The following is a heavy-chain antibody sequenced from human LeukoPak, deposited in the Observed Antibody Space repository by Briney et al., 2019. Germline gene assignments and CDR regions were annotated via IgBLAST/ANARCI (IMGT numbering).Heavy chain of an antibody. CDR3: ARTSSSTYYYYGMDV. Sequence: ASVKVSCKASGYTFTSYYMHWVRQAPGQGLEWMGIINPSGGGTSYAQKFQGRVTMTRDTSTSTVYMELSSLRSEDTAVYYCARTSSSTYYYYGMDVWGKGTTVTVSS. CDR1: GYTFTSYY. J-gene: IGHJ6*04. D-gene: IGHD6-13*01. V-gene: IGHV1-46*01. CDR2: INPSGGGT.